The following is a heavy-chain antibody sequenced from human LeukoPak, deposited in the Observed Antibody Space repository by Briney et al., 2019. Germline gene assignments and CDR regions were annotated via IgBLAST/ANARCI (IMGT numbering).Heavy chain of an antibody. CDR3: AAGGGSGYYYQPTPAEH. V-gene: IGHV1-69*13. CDR1: GGTFSSYA. J-gene: IGHJ4*02. D-gene: IGHD3-22*01. CDR2: IIPIFGTA. Sequence: ASVKVSCKASGGTFSSYAISWVRQAPGQGLEWMGGIIPIFGTANYAQKFQGRVTITADESTGTAYMELSSLRSEDTAVYYCAAGGGSGYYYQPTPAEHWGQGTLVTVSS.